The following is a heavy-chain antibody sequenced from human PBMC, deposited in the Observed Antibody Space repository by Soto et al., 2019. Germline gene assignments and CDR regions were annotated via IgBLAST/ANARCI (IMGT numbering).Heavy chain of an antibody. CDR2: TYYRSKWYN. V-gene: IGHV6-1*01. CDR1: GDSVSSNSAA. CDR3: ARDKGAAAAAGTIGPTPLDY. D-gene: IGHD6-13*01. J-gene: IGHJ4*02. Sequence: SQTLSLTCVISGDSVSSNSAAWNWIRQSPSRGLEWLGRTYYRSKWYNDYAVSVKSRITINPDTSKNQFSLQLNSVTPEDTAVYYCARDKGAAAAAGTIGPTPLDYWGQGTLVTSPQ.